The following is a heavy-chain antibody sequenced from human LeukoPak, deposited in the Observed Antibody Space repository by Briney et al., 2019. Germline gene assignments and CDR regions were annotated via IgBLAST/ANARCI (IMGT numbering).Heavy chain of an antibody. CDR1: GYTFTGYY. CDR3: ARVGLGGSGSLDY. J-gene: IGHJ4*02. CDR2: INPNSGGT. D-gene: IGHD3-10*01. Sequence: ASVKVSCKASGYTFTGYYMHWVRQAPGQGLEWMGWINPNSGGTNYAQKFQGRVTMTRDTSISTAYMELSRLRSDDTAVYYCARVGLGGSGSLDYWGQGTLVTVSS. V-gene: IGHV1-2*02.